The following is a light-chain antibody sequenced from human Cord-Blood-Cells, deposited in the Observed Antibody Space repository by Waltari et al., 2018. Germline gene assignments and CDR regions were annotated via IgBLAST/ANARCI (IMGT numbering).Light chain of an antibody. J-gene: IGKJ2*03. CDR1: QSITSY. CDR2: AAS. Sequence: QMTPSPSSLSASVGDRVPIPCRASQSITSYLNWYQQKPGKAPKLLIYAASSLQSGVPSRFSGSGSGTDFTLTISSLQPEDFATYYCQQSYSTPPEYSFGQGTKLEIK. CDR3: QQSYSTPPEYS. V-gene: IGKV1-39*01.